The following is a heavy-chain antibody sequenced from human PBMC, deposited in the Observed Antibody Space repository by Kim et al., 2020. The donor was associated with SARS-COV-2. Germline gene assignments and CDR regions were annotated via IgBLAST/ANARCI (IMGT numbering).Heavy chain of an antibody. V-gene: IGHV4-34*01. Sequence: SETLSLTCAVYGGSFSGYYWSWIRQPPGKGLEWIGEINHSGSTNYNPSLKSRVTISVDTSKNQFSLKLSSVTAADTAVYYCARGPQITMIVVVKGRRGYFDYWGQGTLVTVSS. CDR3: ARGPQITMIVVVKGRRGYFDY. J-gene: IGHJ4*02. D-gene: IGHD3-22*01. CDR1: GGSFSGYY. CDR2: INHSGST.